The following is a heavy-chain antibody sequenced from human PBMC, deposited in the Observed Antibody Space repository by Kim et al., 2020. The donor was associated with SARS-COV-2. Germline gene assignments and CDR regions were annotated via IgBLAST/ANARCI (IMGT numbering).Heavy chain of an antibody. CDR3: ARGDKWFGELLPDY. Sequence: NPSLKSRVTISVDTSKNQFSLKLSSVTAADTAVYYCARGDKWFGELLPDYWGQGTLVTVSS. D-gene: IGHD3-10*01. V-gene: IGHV4-61*02. J-gene: IGHJ4*02.